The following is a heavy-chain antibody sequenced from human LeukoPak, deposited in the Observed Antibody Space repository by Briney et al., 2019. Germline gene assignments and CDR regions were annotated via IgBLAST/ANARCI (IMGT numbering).Heavy chain of an antibody. CDR3: ARVFSSVGATRDDY. V-gene: IGHV3-66*01. CDR2: IYSGGST. CDR1: GFTVSSNY. D-gene: IGHD1-26*01. Sequence: HPGGSLRLSCAASGFTVSSNYMSWVRQAPGKGLEWVSVIYSGGSTYYADSVKGRFTISRDNSKNTLYLQMNSLRAEDTAVYYCARVFSSVGATRDDYWGQGTLVTVSS. J-gene: IGHJ4*02.